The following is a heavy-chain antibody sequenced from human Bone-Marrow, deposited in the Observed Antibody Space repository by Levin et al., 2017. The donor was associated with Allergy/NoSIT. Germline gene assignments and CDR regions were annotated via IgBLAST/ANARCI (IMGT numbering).Heavy chain of an antibody. V-gene: IGHV4-34*01. CDR3: APIYGDYSDFDY. CDR1: GGSSSIYF. CDR2: ITHGGST. J-gene: IGHJ4*02. Sequence: PSETLSLTCAVYGGSSSIYFWSWIRQPPGKGLEWIGEITHGGSTNYNPSLKSRVTISVDTSKNQFSLRLSSVTAADTAVYYCAPIYGDYSDFDYWGQGSLVTVSS. D-gene: IGHD4-17*01.